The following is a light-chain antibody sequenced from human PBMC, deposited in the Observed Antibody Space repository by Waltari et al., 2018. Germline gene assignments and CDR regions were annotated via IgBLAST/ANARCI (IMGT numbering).Light chain of an antibody. CDR3: QSYDNTLRGSV. Sequence: SVLTQPPSVSGAPGQRVTISCTGRSSNIGAGYDVHWYQQLPGKAPKLLIYSNTIRPSGVPDRVSASKSGTSASLAITGLRADDEADYYCQSYDNTLRGSVFGGGTKLTVL. CDR1: SSNIGAGYD. J-gene: IGLJ3*02. V-gene: IGLV1-40*01. CDR2: SNT.